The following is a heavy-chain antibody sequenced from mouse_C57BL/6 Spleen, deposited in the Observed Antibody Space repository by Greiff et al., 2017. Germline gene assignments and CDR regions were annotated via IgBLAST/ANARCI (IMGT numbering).Heavy chain of an antibody. Sequence: VQLQQSGPGLVAPSQSLSITCTVSGFSLTSYGVHWVRQPPGKGLEWLVVIWSDGSTTYNSALKSRLSISKDNSKSQVFLKMNSLQTDDTAMYYCARQLRLRGYYYAMDYWGQGTSVTVSS. D-gene: IGHD3-2*02. CDR3: ARQLRLRGYYYAMDY. J-gene: IGHJ4*01. CDR1: GFSLTSYG. V-gene: IGHV2-6-1*01. CDR2: IWSDGST.